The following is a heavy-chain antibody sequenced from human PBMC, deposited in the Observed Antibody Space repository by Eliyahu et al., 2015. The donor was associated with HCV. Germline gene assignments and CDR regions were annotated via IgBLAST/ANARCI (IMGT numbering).Heavy chain of an antibody. J-gene: IGHJ2*01. D-gene: IGHD6-19*01. CDR1: GGSISSGDYS. CDR3: ARVVGSAWTDNWYFDL. CDR2: ISYSGDT. V-gene: IGHV4-31*03. Sequence: LQESGPGLVKPSETLSLTCSVSGGSISSGDYSWSWIRQHPGKGLEWIGYISYSGDTSYNPSLKSRLNISFDTSKNQFSLKLTSVTVADTALFYCARVVGSAWTDNWYFDLWGRGTLVTVSP.